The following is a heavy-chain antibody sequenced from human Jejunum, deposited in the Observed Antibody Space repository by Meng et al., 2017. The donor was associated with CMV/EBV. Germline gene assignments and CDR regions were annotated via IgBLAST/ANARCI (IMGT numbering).Heavy chain of an antibody. CDR3: ARASLHAYMDV. J-gene: IGHJ6*03. Sequence: SCAASEFSVSNSYVSWVRQAPGKGLERVSVIYSTGGTYYADSVRGRFAISRDNSKNTVFLQMNSLRADDTAVYYCARASLHAYMDVWGQGTTVTVSS. V-gene: IGHV3-53*01. CDR2: IYSTGGT. CDR1: EFSVSNSY. D-gene: IGHD5/OR15-5a*01.